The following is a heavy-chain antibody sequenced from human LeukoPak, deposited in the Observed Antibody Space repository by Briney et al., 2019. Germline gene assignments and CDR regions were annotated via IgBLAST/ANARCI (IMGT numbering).Heavy chain of an antibody. V-gene: IGHV4-59*12. Sequence: PSETLSLTCTVSGGSISSYYWSWIRQPPGKGLEWIGYIYYSGSNNYNPSLRSRVIISVDTSKNQFSLKLTSVTAAATAVYYCARDAGDLDYWGQGTLAPVSS. CDR3: ARDAGDLDY. J-gene: IGHJ4*02. D-gene: IGHD4-17*01. CDR1: GGSISSYY. CDR2: IYYSGSN.